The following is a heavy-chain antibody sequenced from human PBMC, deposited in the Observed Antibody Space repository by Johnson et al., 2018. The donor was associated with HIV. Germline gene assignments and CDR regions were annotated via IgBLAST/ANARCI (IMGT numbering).Heavy chain of an antibody. J-gene: IGHJ3*02. CDR1: GFTFSTYA. Sequence: QVQLVESGGGVVQPGRSLRLSCAASGFTFSTYAMHWVRQAPGKGLEWVTVISYDGSNKYYADSVKGRFTISRDNSKNTVYIQMNSLRAEDTAVYYCAREVETDMVGLGNDAFDIWGQGTMVTVSS. D-gene: IGHD5-18*01. V-gene: IGHV3-30*04. CDR3: AREVETDMVGLGNDAFDI. CDR2: ISYDGSNK.